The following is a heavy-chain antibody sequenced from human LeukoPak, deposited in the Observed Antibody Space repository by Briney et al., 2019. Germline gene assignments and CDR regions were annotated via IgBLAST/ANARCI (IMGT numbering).Heavy chain of an antibody. CDR1: GFTLSSYW. CDR3: ARGLTLLGYCSSTSCLMNY. CDR2: IDSDGSTT. Sequence: GGSLRLSCAVSGFTLSSYWMHWVRQAPGKGLVWVSRIDSDGSTTDYADSVKGRFTISRDNANNTLYLQMNSLRAEDAVVYYCARGLTLLGYCSSTSCLMNYWGQGTLVTVSS. V-gene: IGHV3-74*01. J-gene: IGHJ4*02. D-gene: IGHD2-2*01.